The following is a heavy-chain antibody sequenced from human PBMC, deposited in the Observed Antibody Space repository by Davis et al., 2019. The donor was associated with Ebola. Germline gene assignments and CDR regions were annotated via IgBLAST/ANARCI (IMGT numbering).Heavy chain of an antibody. CDR2: ISYDGSNK. Sequence: GESLKISCAASGFTFSSYSMNWVRQAPGKGLEWVAVISYDGSNKYYADSVKGRFTISRDNSKNTLYLQMNSLRAEDTAVYYCARDKVGVIAAAAYYYYGMDVWGQGTTVTVSS. V-gene: IGHV3-30*03. J-gene: IGHJ6*02. CDR1: GFTFSSYS. D-gene: IGHD6-13*01. CDR3: ARDKVGVIAAAAYYYYGMDV.